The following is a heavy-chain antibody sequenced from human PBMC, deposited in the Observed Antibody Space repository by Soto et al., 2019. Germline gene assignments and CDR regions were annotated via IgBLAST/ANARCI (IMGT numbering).Heavy chain of an antibody. CDR3: AGEWGYGDRNWFDP. Sequence: SETLSLTCTVSGGSISSGDYYWSWIRQPPGKGLEWIGYIYYSGSTYYNPSLKSRVTISVDTSKNQFSLKLSSVTAADTAVYYCAGEWGYGDRNWFDPWGQGPLVTSPQ. CDR1: GGSISSGDYY. V-gene: IGHV4-30-4*01. J-gene: IGHJ5*02. CDR2: IYYSGST. D-gene: IGHD4-17*01.